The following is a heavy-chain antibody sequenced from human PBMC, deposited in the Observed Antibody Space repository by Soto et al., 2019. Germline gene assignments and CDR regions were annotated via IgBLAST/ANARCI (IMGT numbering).Heavy chain of an antibody. CDR3: ARDSYGYVNYYYGMDV. CDR2: ISSSSSYI. Sequence: PGGSLRLSCAASVFTFSSYSMNWVRQAPGKGLEWVSSISSSSSYIYYADSVKGRFTISRDNAKNSLYLQMNSLRAEDTAVYYWARDSYGYVNYYYGMDVWGQGTTVTVS. D-gene: IGHD5-18*01. J-gene: IGHJ6*02. CDR1: VFTFSSYS. V-gene: IGHV3-21*01.